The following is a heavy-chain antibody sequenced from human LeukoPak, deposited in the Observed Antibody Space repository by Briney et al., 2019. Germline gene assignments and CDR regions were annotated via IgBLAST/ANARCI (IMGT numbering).Heavy chain of an antibody. Sequence: GGSLRLSCTASGFTFSAYFMRWVRQAPGKGLGCISSISTSGDTTYYADSVKGRFTISRDNSKNTLYLQMNSLRAEDTAIYYCAKFGDSGAYYDYWGQGTLVTVSS. D-gene: IGHD3-22*01. J-gene: IGHJ4*02. CDR3: AKFGDSGAYYDY. V-gene: IGHV3-23*01. CDR1: GFTFSAYF. CDR2: ISTSGDTT.